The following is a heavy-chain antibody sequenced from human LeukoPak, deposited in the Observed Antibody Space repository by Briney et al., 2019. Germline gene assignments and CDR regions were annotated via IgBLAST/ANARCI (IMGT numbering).Heavy chain of an antibody. J-gene: IGHJ4*02. D-gene: IGHD3-9*01. V-gene: IGHV3-23*01. CDR2: ISGSGGST. CDR1: GFTFSNYA. CDR3: AKVRYFDWLSPFDY. Sequence: GGSLRLSCAASGFTFSNYAMSWVRQAPGKGLEWVSAISGSGGSTYYADSVKGRFTISRDNSKNTLYLQMNSLRAEDTAVYYCAKVRYFDWLSPFDYWGQGTLVTVSS.